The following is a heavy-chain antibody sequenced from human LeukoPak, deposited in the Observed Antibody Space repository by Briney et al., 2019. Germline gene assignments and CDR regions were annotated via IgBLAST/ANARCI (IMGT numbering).Heavy chain of an antibody. CDR1: GFTFSSYS. J-gene: IGHJ4*01. Sequence: GGSLRLSCAASGFTFSSYSMNWVRQAPGKGLEWVSGISWNSGSIGYADSVKGRFTISRDNAKNSLYLQMNSLRAEDTAVYYCARDAPGYYYETSGYSEYYFDYWGQGILVTVSS. V-gene: IGHV3-48*04. CDR3: ARDAPGYYYETSGYSEYYFDY. D-gene: IGHD3-22*01. CDR2: ISWNSGSI.